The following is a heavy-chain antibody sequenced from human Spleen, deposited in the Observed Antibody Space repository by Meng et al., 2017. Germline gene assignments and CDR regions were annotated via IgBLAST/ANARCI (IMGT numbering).Heavy chain of an antibody. CDR2: INHSGST. CDR3: ARGPTTMAHDFDY. Sequence: QLLLLQWGAGLLHPSETLSLTCVFSGWSFSDYYWSWIPQPPGKGLEWIGEINHSGSTNYNPSLESRATISVDTSQNNLSLKLSSVTAADSAVYYCARGPTTMAHDFDYWGQGTLVTVSS. CDR1: GWSFSDYY. J-gene: IGHJ4*02. D-gene: IGHD4-11*01. V-gene: IGHV4-34*01.